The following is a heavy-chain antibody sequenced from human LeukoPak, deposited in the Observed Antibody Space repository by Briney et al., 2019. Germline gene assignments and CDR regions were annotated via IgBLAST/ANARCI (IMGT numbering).Heavy chain of an antibody. CDR3: ARVQETAMGYFDY. D-gene: IGHD5-18*01. CDR1: GYSISSGYY. V-gene: IGHV4-38-2*02. CDR2: IYHSGST. J-gene: IGHJ4*02. Sequence: SETLSLTCTVSGYSISSGYYWGWIRQPPGKGLEWIGSIYHSGSTYYNLSLKSRVTISVDTSKNQFSLKLSSVTAADTAVYYCARVQETAMGYFDYWGQGTLVTVSS.